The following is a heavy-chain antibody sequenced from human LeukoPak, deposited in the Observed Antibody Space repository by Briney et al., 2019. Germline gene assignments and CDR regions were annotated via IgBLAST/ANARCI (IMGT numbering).Heavy chain of an antibody. CDR2: ITGSGGST. V-gene: IGHV3-23*01. D-gene: IGHD2-2*01. J-gene: IGHJ3*02. Sequence: TGGSLRLSCAASGFTFNSYAMSWVRQAPGKGLEWVSAITGSGGSTYYADSVKGRFTISRDNSKNTLYVQMNSLRAEDTAVYYCASAIVVVPAAPWNAFDIWGQGTMVTVSS. CDR3: ASAIVVVPAAPWNAFDI. CDR1: GFTFNSYA.